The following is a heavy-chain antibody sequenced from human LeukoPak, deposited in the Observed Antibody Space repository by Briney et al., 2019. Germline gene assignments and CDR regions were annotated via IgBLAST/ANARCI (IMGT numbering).Heavy chain of an antibody. V-gene: IGHV4-61*02. D-gene: IGHD6-13*01. CDR2: IYTSGST. CDR3: ARGYSSSWYFNWFDP. Sequence: SETLSLTCTVSGGSISSGSYYWSWIRQPAGKGLEWIGRIYTSGSTNYNPSLKSRVTISVDTSKNQFSLKLTSVTAADTAVYYCARGYSSSWYFNWFDPWGQGTLVTVSS. CDR1: GGSISSGSYY. J-gene: IGHJ5*02.